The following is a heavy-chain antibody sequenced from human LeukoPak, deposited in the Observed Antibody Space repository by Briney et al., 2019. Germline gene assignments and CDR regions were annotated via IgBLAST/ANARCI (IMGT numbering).Heavy chain of an antibody. D-gene: IGHD1-26*01. V-gene: IGHV1-69*04. Sequence: GASVKVSCKASGGTFSSYAISWVRQAPGQGLEWMGRIIPILGIANYAQKFQGRVTITADKSTSTAYTELSSLRSEDTAVYYCARAQNIVGATFSYRGQGTLVTVSS. CDR2: IIPILGIA. CDR1: GGTFSSYA. J-gene: IGHJ4*02. CDR3: ARAQNIVGATFSY.